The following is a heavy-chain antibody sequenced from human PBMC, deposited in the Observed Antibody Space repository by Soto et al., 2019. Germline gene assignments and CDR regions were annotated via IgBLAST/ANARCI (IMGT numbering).Heavy chain of an antibody. D-gene: IGHD5-18*01. Sequence: GGSLRLSCAASGFTFSSYAMSWVRQAPGKGLEWVSGISGSGGSTYYADSVKGRFTISRDNSKNTLYLQMNSLRAEDTAVYYCAPLRGYSYGHGDYWGQGTLVTVSS. CDR1: GFTFSSYA. CDR2: ISGSGGST. CDR3: APLRGYSYGHGDY. V-gene: IGHV3-23*01. J-gene: IGHJ4*02.